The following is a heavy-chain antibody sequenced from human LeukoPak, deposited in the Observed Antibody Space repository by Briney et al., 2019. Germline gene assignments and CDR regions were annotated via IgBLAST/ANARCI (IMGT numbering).Heavy chain of an antibody. V-gene: IGHV1-2*02. CDR1: GYTFTGYY. CDR2: INPYGGGT. J-gene: IGHJ3*02. D-gene: IGHD5-12*01. CDR3: ARDRDTSGYYRDAFDI. Sequence: ASVKVSCKASGYTFTGYYIHWVRQAPGQGLEWMGWINPYGGGTNFAQKFQARVTMTRDTSTSTAYMELTRLTSDDTALYFCARDRDTSGYYRDAFDIWGQGTTVTVSS.